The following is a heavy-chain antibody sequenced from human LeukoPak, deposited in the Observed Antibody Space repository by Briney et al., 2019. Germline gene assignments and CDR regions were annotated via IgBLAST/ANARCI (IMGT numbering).Heavy chain of an antibody. Sequence: GGSLRLSCAASGFTFSRYAMHWVRQARGRGLEYVSANSTNGGSTYYASSVKGRFTISRDNSKNTLYLQMVNLRPEDMAVYYCARGNDSSGYYYFFDYWGQGTLVTVSS. J-gene: IGHJ4*02. V-gene: IGHV3-64*01. CDR3: ARGNDSSGYYYFFDY. D-gene: IGHD3-22*01. CDR1: GFTFSRYA. CDR2: NSTNGGST.